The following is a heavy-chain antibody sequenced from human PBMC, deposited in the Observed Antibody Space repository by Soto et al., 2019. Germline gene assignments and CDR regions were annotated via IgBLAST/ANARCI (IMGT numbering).Heavy chain of an antibody. D-gene: IGHD4-17*01. V-gene: IGHV4-59*01. CDR3: ARHTGDDYRVYGEFDY. CDR2: IYYSGST. Sequence: PQTLSHTYTVSGGTTSSCCWSWIRQPPGKGLEWIGYIYYSGSTNYNPSLKSRVTISVDTSKNQFSLKLSSVTAADTAVYYCARHTGDDYRVYGEFDYWGQGTLVTVS. CDR1: GGTTSSCC. J-gene: IGHJ4*02.